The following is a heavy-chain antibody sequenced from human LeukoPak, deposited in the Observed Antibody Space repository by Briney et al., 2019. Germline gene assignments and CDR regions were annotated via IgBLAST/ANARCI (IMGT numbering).Heavy chain of an antibody. V-gene: IGHV3-21*01. J-gene: IGHJ2*01. CDR3: ARSADSSGPYWYFDL. D-gene: IGHD3-22*01. Sequence: AGSLRLSCAASGFTFSSYSMNWVRQAPGKGLEWISSISSSSSYIYYADSVKGRFTISRDNAKNSLYLQMNSLRAEHTAVYYCARSADSSGPYWYFDLWGRRTLVTVSS. CDR1: GFTFSSYS. CDR2: ISSSSSYI.